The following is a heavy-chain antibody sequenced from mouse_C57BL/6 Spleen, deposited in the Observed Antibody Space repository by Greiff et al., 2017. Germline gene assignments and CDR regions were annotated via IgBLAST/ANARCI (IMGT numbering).Heavy chain of an antibody. CDR2: IYPGDGDT. V-gene: IGHV1-82*01. CDR1: GYAFSSSW. J-gene: IGHJ1*03. Sequence: QVQLQQSGPELVKPGASVKISCKASGYAFSSSWMNWVKQRPGKGLEWIGRIYPGDGDTNYNGKFKGKATLTADKSSSTAYMQLSSLTSEDSAVYFCARPHYGSSYWYFDVWGTGTTVTVAS. CDR3: ARPHYGSSYWYFDV. D-gene: IGHD1-1*01.